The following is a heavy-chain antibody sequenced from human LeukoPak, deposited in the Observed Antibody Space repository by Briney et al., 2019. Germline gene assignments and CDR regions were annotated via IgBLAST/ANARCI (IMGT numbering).Heavy chain of an antibody. V-gene: IGHV3-48*02. J-gene: IGHJ6*02. D-gene: IGHD3-3*01. CDR1: GFTFSSYS. Sequence: GGSLRLSCAASGFTFSSYSMNWVRQAPGKGLEWVSYISSSSSTIYYADSVKGRFTISRDNAKNSLYLQMNSLRDEDTAVYYCARSWAWFDFWSGYRRNYYYGMDVWGQGTTVTVSS. CDR3: ARSWAWFDFWSGYRRNYYYGMDV. CDR2: ISSSSSTI.